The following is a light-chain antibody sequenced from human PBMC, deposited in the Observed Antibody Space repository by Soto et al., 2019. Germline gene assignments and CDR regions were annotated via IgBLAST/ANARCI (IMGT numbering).Light chain of an antibody. V-gene: IGKV1-9*01. CDR3: QQLNSYLT. CDR1: QSIRSY. CDR2: AAS. J-gene: IGKJ4*01. Sequence: DIQLTQSPSFLSASVGDRVTITCRARQSIRSYLAWYQQKPGKAPKLLIYAASTLQSGVPSRFSGSGSGTEFTLTISSLQPEVFATYYCQQLNSYLTFGGGTKVEIK.